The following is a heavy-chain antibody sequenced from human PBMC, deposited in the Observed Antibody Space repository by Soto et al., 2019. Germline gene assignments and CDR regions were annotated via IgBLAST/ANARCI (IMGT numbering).Heavy chain of an antibody. CDR2: IYSGGST. J-gene: IGHJ3*02. V-gene: IGHV3-66*01. Sequence: EVPLVESGGGLVQPGGSLRLSCAASGFTVSSNYMSWVRQAPGKGLEWVSAIYSGGSTYYADSVKGRFTISRDNSKNTLNLQMNSLRAEDTAVYYCARALLPHEAFEIWGQGTMVTVSS. CDR1: GFTVSSNY. CDR3: ARALLPHEAFEI.